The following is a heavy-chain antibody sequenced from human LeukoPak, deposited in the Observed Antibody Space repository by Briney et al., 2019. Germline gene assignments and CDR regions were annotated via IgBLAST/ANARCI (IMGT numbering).Heavy chain of an antibody. CDR3: ARDGYTSGCY. Sequence: QPGGSLRLSCEASGFTFSDYSMNWVRQAPGKGLEWVANIKQDGSEKYYVDSVKGRFTISRDNAKNSLYLQMNSLRAEDTAVYYCARDGYTSGCYWGQGTLVTVSS. CDR2: IKQDGSEK. CDR1: GFTFSDYS. V-gene: IGHV3-7*01. D-gene: IGHD5-12*01. J-gene: IGHJ4*02.